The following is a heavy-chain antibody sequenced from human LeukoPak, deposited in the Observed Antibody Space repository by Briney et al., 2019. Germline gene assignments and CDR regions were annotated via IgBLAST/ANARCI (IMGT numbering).Heavy chain of an antibody. V-gene: IGHV4-39*07. Sequence: PSETLSLTCTVSGGSISSSSYYWGWIRQPPGKGLEWIGSIYYSGSTYYNPSLKSRVTISVDTSKNQFSLKLSSVTAADTAVYYCARVRYSGSYRVFYWGQGTLVTASS. D-gene: IGHD1-26*01. CDR3: ARVRYSGSYRVFY. CDR1: GGSISSSSYY. J-gene: IGHJ4*02. CDR2: IYYSGST.